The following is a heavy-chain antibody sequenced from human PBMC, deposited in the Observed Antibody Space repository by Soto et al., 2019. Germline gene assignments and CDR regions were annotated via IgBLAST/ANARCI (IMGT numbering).Heavy chain of an antibody. CDR3: ARLVGVELLSLGWFDP. J-gene: IGHJ5*02. Sequence: SETLSLTCTVSGDSINSGDYYWGWVRQPPGRGLEWIGTVFYSGNTHYSPSLKSRVTISIDTSKNQFSLKLNSVTAADTAVYYCARLVGVELLSLGWFDPWGQGTLVTAPQ. CDR1: GDSINSGDYY. CDR2: VFYSGNT. V-gene: IGHV4-39*01. D-gene: IGHD1-1*01.